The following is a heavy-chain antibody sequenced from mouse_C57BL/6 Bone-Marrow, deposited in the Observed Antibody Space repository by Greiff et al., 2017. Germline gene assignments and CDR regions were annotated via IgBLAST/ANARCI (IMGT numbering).Heavy chain of an antibody. CDR1: GFNIKDDY. CDR2: IDPENGDT. Sequence: EVQRVESGAELVRPGASVKLSCTASGFNIKDDYMHWVKQRPEQGLEWIGWIDPENGDTEYASKFQGKATITADTSSNTAYLQLSSLTSEDTAVYYCTPYYYGSSYGYWGQGTTLTVSS. CDR3: TPYYYGSSYGY. J-gene: IGHJ2*01. V-gene: IGHV14-4*01. D-gene: IGHD1-1*01.